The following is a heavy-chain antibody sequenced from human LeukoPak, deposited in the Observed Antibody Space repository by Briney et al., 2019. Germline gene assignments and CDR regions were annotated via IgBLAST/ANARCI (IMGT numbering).Heavy chain of an antibody. Sequence: PGGSLRLSCAASGFTFDDYAMHWVRQAPGKALEWVSGISWNSGHLGYADSVKGRFTVSRDNAKNSLYLQMNSLRAEDTALYYCAKDRRSSGWYYFDYWGQGTLVTVSS. J-gene: IGHJ4*02. CDR2: ISWNSGHL. CDR3: AKDRRSSGWYYFDY. V-gene: IGHV3-9*01. CDR1: GFTFDDYA. D-gene: IGHD6-19*01.